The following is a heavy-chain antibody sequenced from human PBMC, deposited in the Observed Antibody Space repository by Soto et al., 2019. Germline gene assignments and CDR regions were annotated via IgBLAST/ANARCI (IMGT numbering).Heavy chain of an antibody. J-gene: IGHJ4*02. CDR3: AIDGGGY. D-gene: IGHD2-15*01. V-gene: IGHV3-74*01. Sequence: EVQLVESWGGLVQPGGSLRLSCAASGFIFSNYWMHWVRRVPGKGLVWVSRINTDGSATNYADSVKGRFTVSRDNAKNTHYLQMNSLRVDDTSVYDCAIDGGGYWGQGTLVTVSS. CDR2: INTDGSAT. CDR1: GFIFSNYW.